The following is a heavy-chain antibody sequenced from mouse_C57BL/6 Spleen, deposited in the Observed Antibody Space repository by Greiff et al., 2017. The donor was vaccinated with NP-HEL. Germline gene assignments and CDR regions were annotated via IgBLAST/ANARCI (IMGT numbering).Heavy chain of an antibody. Sequence: EVMLVESGEGLVKPGGSLKLSCAASGFTFSSYAMSWVRQTPEKRLEWVAYISSGGDYIYYADTVKGRFTISRDNARNTLYLQMSSLKSEDTAMYYCTRVGYYSNHWYFDVWGTGTTVTVSS. J-gene: IGHJ1*03. V-gene: IGHV5-9-1*02. CDR1: GFTFSSYA. D-gene: IGHD2-5*01. CDR2: ISSGGDYI. CDR3: TRVGYYSNHWYFDV.